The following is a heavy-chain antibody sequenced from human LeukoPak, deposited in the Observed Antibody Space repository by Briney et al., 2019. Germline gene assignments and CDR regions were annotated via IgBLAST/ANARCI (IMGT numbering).Heavy chain of an antibody. D-gene: IGHD3-22*01. CDR1: GFTFSDYY. CDR2: ISSSGSNM. Sequence: GGSLRLSCAASGFTFSDYYMSWVRQAPGKGLEWVSYISSSGSNMYYADSVKGRFTISRDNAKKSLYLQMNSLRADDTALYYCAKDMTAMIVVVLDYWGQGTLVTVSS. J-gene: IGHJ4*02. CDR3: AKDMTAMIVVVLDY. V-gene: IGHV3-11*01.